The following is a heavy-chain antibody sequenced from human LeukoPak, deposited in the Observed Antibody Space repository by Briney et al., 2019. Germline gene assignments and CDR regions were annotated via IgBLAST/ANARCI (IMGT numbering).Heavy chain of an antibody. CDR2: IRVKAYRGST. J-gene: IGHJ4*02. D-gene: IGHD6-19*01. V-gene: IGHV3-49*04. CDR3: TRDGSSRWGDY. Sequence: GGSLRLSCTASGFTFGDYAMSWVRQAPGKGLGWVGFIRVKAYRGSTEYAASVKGRFTPSRDDSKTIAYLQMNSLKTEDTAVYYCTRDGSSRWGDYWGQGTLVTVSS. CDR1: GFTFGDYA.